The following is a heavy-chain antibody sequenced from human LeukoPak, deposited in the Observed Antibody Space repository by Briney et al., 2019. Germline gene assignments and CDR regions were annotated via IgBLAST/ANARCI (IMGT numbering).Heavy chain of an antibody. Sequence: SVKVSCKTSGGTFSSYAISWVRQAPGQGLEWMGGIIPIFGTANYAQKFQGRVTITTDESTSTAYMELSSLRSEDTAVYYCPRDLSPYSSSSYNWFDPWGQGTLVTVSS. V-gene: IGHV1-69*05. CDR2: IIPIFGTA. CDR3: PRDLSPYSSSSYNWFDP. J-gene: IGHJ5*02. CDR1: GGTFSSYA. D-gene: IGHD6-6*01.